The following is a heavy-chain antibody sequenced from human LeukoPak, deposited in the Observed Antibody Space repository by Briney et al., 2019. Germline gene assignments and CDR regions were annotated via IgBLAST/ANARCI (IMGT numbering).Heavy chain of an antibody. V-gene: IGHV3-23*01. J-gene: IGHJ4*02. D-gene: IGHD1-14*01. CDR2: IYENGGTT. CDR3: AKGAAITAKRGFDY. CDR1: GFTFRSHA. Sequence: PRGSLRLSCVGSGFTFRSHAMSWVRQAPEKGLEFVSGIYENGGTTYYADSVKGRFSISRDNSKNTLYLQMDSLRAEDTAVYYCAKGAAITAKRGFDYWGQGTLVTVSS.